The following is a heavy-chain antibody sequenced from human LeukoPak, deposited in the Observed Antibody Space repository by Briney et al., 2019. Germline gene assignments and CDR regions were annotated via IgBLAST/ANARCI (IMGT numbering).Heavy chain of an antibody. CDR1: GYTFSRYY. Sequence: VASVKVSCKASGYTFSRYYMHWVRQAPGQGLEWMGIINPSGGGTSYAQKFQGRVTMTGDTSTSTVYMDLSSLRSEDTAMYYCARGYYDTRGSAFDIWGQGTMVTVSS. CDR3: ARGYYDTRGSAFDI. J-gene: IGHJ3*02. D-gene: IGHD3-22*01. V-gene: IGHV1-46*01. CDR2: INPSGGGT.